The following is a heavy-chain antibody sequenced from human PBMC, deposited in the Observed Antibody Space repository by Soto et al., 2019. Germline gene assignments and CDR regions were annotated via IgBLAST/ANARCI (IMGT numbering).Heavy chain of an antibody. Sequence: GASVKVSCKASGYTFTSYAMHWVRQAPGQRLEWMGWINANNGNTNYAQKLQGRVTMTTDTSTSTAYMELRSLRSDDTAVYYCASVNYYGSGDAFDIWGQGTMVTVSS. CDR1: GYTFTSYA. J-gene: IGHJ3*02. D-gene: IGHD3-10*01. V-gene: IGHV1-18*01. CDR3: ASVNYYGSGDAFDI. CDR2: INANNGNT.